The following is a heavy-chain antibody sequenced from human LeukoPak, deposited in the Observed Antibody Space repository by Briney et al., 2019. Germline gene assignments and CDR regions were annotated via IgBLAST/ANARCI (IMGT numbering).Heavy chain of an antibody. V-gene: IGHV3-23*01. J-gene: IGHJ4*02. CDR3: AKDWYYYGSGSYYPLDY. CDR2: ISNSGGST. D-gene: IGHD3-10*01. CDR1: GFTFSSYE. Sequence: PGGSLRLSCAASGFTFSSYEMNWVRQAPGKGLEWVSVISNSGGSTDYADSVKGRFAISRDSSKNTLYLQMNSLRAEDTAVYYCAKDWYYYGSGSYYPLDYWGQGTLVTVSS.